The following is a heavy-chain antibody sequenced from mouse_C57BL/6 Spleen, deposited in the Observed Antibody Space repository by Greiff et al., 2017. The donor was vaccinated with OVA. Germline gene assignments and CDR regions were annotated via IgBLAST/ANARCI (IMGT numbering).Heavy chain of an antibody. D-gene: IGHD2-10*02. V-gene: IGHV5-4*01. Sequence: EVKVEESGGGLVKPGGSLKLSCAASGFTFSSYAMSWVRQPPEKRLEWVATISDGGSYTYYPANVKGRFTISRDKAKNNLYLQVSHLKSEDTAMYYCARDPYGNYDYYAMDDWGQGTSGTVSS. CDR1: GFTFSSYA. CDR3: ARDPYGNYDYYAMDD. J-gene: IGHJ4*01. CDR2: ISDGGSYT.